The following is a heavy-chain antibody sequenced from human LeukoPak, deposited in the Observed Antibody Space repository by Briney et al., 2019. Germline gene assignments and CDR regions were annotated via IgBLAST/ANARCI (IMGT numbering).Heavy chain of an antibody. V-gene: IGHV3-23*01. D-gene: IGHD3-10*01. CDR2: IGPGGNT. CDR1: GFSSSSYG. CDR3: AKGGGGYLYY. J-gene: IGHJ4*02. Sequence: GGSLRLSCAASGFSSSSYGMSWVRQAPGKGLEWVSAIGPGGNTYYADSVKGRFTTSRDNSKNTVYLQMNSLRAEDTEDTAVYYCAKGGGGYLYYWGQGALVIVSS.